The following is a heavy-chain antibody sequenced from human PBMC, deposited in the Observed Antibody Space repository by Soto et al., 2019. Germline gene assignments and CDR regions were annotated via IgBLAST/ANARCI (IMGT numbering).Heavy chain of an antibody. Sequence: GGSLRLSCAASGFTFSSYAMHWVRQAPGKGLEWVAVISYDGSNKYYADSVKGRFTISRDNSKNTLYLQMNSLRAEDTAVYYCARALGFLSYYYGMDVWGQGTTVTVSS. CDR1: GFTFSSYA. D-gene: IGHD3-3*01. CDR3: ARALGFLSYYYGMDV. CDR2: ISYDGSNK. V-gene: IGHV3-30-3*01. J-gene: IGHJ6*02.